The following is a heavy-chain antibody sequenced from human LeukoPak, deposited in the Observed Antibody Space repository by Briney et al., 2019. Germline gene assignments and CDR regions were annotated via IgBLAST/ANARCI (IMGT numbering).Heavy chain of an antibody. J-gene: IGHJ4*02. D-gene: IGHD3-22*01. CDR2: INPNSGGT. Sequence: ASVKVSCKASGYTFTGYYMHWVRQAPGQGLEWMGWINPNSGGTNYAQKFQGRVTMTRDTSISTAYMELSRLRSDDTAVYYCAREADYYDSSGYYSYWGQGTLVSVSS. V-gene: IGHV1-2*02. CDR1: GYTFTGYY. CDR3: AREADYYDSSGYYSY.